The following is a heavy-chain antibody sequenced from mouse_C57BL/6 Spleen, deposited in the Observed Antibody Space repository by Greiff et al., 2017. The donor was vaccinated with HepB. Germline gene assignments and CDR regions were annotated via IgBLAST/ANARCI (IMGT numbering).Heavy chain of an antibody. Sequence: VQLQQSGAELVRPGASVKLSCKASGYTFTDYYINWVKQRPGQGLEWIARIYPGSGNTYYNEKFKGKATLTAEKSSSTAYMQLSSLTSEDSAVYFCARERDGYYYYAMDYWGQGTSVTVSS. CDR3: ARERDGYYYYAMDY. CDR2: IYPGSGNT. V-gene: IGHV1-76*01. J-gene: IGHJ4*01. D-gene: IGHD2-3*01. CDR1: GYTFTDYY.